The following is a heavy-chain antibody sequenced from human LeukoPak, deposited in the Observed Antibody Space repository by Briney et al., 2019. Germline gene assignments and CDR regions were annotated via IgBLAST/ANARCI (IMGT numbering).Heavy chain of an antibody. J-gene: IGHJ3*02. D-gene: IGHD3-3*01. CDR2: IWYDGSKK. Sequence: GGSLRLSCAASGFTFSTYGMHWVRQAPGTGLEWVAIIWYDGSKKYYGDSVKGRFTISRDNSKNTLYLQMNSPRAEDTAVYYCAKDCDFGSGYPYAFDMWGQGTMVTVSS. CDR1: GFTFSTYG. CDR3: AKDCDFGSGYPYAFDM. V-gene: IGHV3-33*06.